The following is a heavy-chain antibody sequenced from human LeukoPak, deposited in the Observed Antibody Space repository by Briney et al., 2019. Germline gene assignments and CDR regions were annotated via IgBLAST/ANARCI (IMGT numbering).Heavy chain of an antibody. V-gene: IGHV3-48*02. CDR2: ISSSSSTI. D-gene: IGHD6-13*01. Sequence: GGSLRLSCAASGFTFSSYAMSWVRQAPGKGLEWVSYISSSSSTIYYADSVKGRFTISRDNAKNSLYLQMNSLRDEDTAVYYCARQPWASHVRIAAAGTSHYYGMDVWGQGTTVTVSS. CDR1: GFTFSSYA. CDR3: ARQPWASHVRIAAAGTSHYYGMDV. J-gene: IGHJ6*02.